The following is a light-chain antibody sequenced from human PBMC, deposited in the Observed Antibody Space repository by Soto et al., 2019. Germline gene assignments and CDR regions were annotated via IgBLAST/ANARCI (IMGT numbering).Light chain of an antibody. Sequence: DIQLTQSPSFLSASVGDRVTMTCRASQGISSYLAWYQQKPGKAPKLLIYAASTLQSGVPSRFSGSGSRTEFTLTISSLQPEDFATYYCQQLNSYAITFGQGTRLEIK. CDR3: QQLNSYAIT. V-gene: IGKV1-9*01. CDR1: QGISSY. J-gene: IGKJ5*01. CDR2: AAS.